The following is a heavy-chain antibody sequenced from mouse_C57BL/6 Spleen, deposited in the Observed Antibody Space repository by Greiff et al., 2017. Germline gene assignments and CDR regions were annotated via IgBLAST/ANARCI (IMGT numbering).Heavy chain of an antibody. D-gene: IGHD1-1*01. Sequence: EVQLQQSGPELVKPGASVKIPCKASGYTFTDYNMDWVKQSHGKSLEWIGDINPNNGGTIYNQKFKGKATLTVDKSSSTAYMELRSLTSEDTAVYYCARENYYGSSQGFAYWGQGTLVTVSA. CDR1: GYTFTDYN. J-gene: IGHJ3*01. V-gene: IGHV1-18*01. CDR3: ARENYYGSSQGFAY. CDR2: INPNNGGT.